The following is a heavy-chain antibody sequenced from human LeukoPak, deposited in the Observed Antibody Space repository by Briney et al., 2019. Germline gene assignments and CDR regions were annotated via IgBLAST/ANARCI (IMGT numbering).Heavy chain of an antibody. D-gene: IGHD2-2*01. V-gene: IGHV1-2*02. Sequence: GASVKVSCKASGYTFTGHYIHWVRQAPGQGLEWMGWVNPNSGDSNYAEKFLGRVTMTRDTPISTAYMELSRLRSDDTAVYFCSRESASTGTRVFAYWGQGTLVTVSS. J-gene: IGHJ4*02. CDR2: VNPNSGDS. CDR3: SRESASTGTRVFAY. CDR1: GYTFTGHY.